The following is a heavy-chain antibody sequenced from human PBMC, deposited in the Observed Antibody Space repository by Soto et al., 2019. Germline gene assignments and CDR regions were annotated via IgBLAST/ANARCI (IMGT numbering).Heavy chain of an antibody. CDR2: ISTYNGHT. D-gene: IGHD6-19*01. CDR1: GYTFTNYG. CDR3: ARDWGQQWLAYGMDV. V-gene: IGHV1-18*01. J-gene: IGHJ6*02. Sequence: QVQLVQSGAEVTKPGASVKVSCKASGYTFTNYGISWVRQAPGQGLEWVGWISTYNGHTTSAQKLQGRVTMTTDTSTSTVYMELRTLRSDDTAVYYCARDWGQQWLAYGMDVWGQGTTVNVSS.